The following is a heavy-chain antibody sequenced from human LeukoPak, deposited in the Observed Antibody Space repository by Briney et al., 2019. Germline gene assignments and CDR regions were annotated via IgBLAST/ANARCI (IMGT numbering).Heavy chain of an antibody. D-gene: IGHD6-6*01. CDR2: RSIYNGNT. CDR3: ARGGPFPSSSSSREYYLDY. J-gene: IGHJ4*02. Sequence: ASVKVSCKASGYDFINYGISWVRQAPGQGLEWMGWRSIYNGNTDYKLQGRVTMTTDTSTNTAYMEVRCLRSDDTAVYYCARGGPFPSSSSSREYYLDYWGQGTLVTVSS. V-gene: IGHV1-18*01. CDR1: GYDFINYG.